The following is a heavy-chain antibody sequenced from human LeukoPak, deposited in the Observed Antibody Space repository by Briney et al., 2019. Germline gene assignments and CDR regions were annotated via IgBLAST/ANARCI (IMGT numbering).Heavy chain of an antibody. V-gene: IGHV3-30-3*01. CDR2: ISDDGTFT. J-gene: IGHJ4*02. CDR3: TRDPYRDAPDYFDY. CDR1: GFTFSRYA. Sequence: GSLRLSCAASGFTFSRYAMHWVRQAPGKGLEWVAVISDDGTFTLYGDSVRGRFTISRDSSRNTLYLLMNSLRPEDTAVYYCTRDPYRDAPDYFDYWGQGTLVAVSS. D-gene: IGHD3-16*02.